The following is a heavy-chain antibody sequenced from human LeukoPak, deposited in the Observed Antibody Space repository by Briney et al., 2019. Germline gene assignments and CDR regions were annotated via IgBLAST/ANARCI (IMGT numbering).Heavy chain of an antibody. J-gene: IGHJ6*02. CDR2: INPSGGST. CDR1: GYTFTSYY. V-gene: IGHV1-46*01. D-gene: IGHD1-7*01. Sequence: ASVKVSCKASGYTFTSYYMHWVRQAPGQGLEWMRIINPSGGSTSYAQKFQGRVTMTRDTSTSTVYMELSSLRSEDTAVYYCARDLYTQITGTTGGSYYYYGMDVWGQGTTVTVSS. CDR3: ARDLYTQITGTTGGSYYYYGMDV.